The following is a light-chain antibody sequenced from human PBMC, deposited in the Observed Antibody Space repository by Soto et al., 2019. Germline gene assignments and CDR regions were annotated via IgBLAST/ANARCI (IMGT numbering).Light chain of an antibody. CDR2: EVR. Sequence: QSALTQPASVSGSPGQSITISCSGSTNDIGGYNYVSWYQHHPGKVPKVIIYEVRNRPSGVSNRFSGSKSGNTASLTISGLQADDEADYYCCSYTSANTRVFGGGTKLTVL. V-gene: IGLV2-14*01. CDR1: TNDIGGYNY. J-gene: IGLJ3*02. CDR3: CSYTSANTRV.